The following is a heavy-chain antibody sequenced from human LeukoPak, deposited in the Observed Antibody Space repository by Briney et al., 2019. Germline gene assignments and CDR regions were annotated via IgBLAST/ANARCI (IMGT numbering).Heavy chain of an antibody. J-gene: IGHJ4*02. D-gene: IGHD3-10*01. CDR1: GFTFSSYA. V-gene: IGHV3-49*04. CDR2: IRSKSYGGTT. CDR3: TRDAHYYYGSGSYCFDY. Sequence: GGSLRLSCAASGFTFSSYAMHWVRQAPGKGLEWVGFIRSKSYGGTTEYAASVKGRFTISRDDSKSIAYLQMNSLKTEDTAVYYCTRDAHYYYGSGSYCFDYWGQGALVTVSS.